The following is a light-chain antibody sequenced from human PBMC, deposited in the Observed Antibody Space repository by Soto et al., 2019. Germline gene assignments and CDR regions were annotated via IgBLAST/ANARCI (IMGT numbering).Light chain of an antibody. J-gene: IGKJ4*01. CDR1: QSISDL. V-gene: IGKV1-33*01. Sequence: DIQMTQSPSSLSASVGDRVTIACRASQSISDLLNWYQQKPGKGPRLLIYGASNLETGVPSRFSGSGFGTDFSFTISSLQPEDFATYYCQQYDSLPTFGGGTKVELK. CDR3: QQYDSLPT. CDR2: GAS.